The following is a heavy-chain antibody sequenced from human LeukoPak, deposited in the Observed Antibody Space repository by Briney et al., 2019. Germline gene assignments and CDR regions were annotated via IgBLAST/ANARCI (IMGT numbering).Heavy chain of an antibody. CDR1: GFTFDDYG. Sequence: GGSLRLSCAASGFTFDDYGMSWVRQAPGKGLEWVSGINWNGGSTGYADSVKGRFTISRDNAKNSLYLQMNSLRAEDTALYYCARASYYYDSSGYADAFDTWGQGTMVTVSS. D-gene: IGHD3-22*01. J-gene: IGHJ3*02. CDR2: INWNGGST. V-gene: IGHV3-20*04. CDR3: ARASYYYDSSGYADAFDT.